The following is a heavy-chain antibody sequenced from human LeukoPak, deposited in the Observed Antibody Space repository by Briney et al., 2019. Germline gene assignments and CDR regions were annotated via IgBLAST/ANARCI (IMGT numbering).Heavy chain of an antibody. CDR2: ISGSGGST. Sequence: AGGSLRLSCAASGFTFSSYAMGWVRQAPGKGLEWVSGISGSGGSTYYADSVKGRFTISRDNSKNTLYVQMNSLRAEDTAVYYCAKLATMIVKDAFDIWGQGTMVTVSS. J-gene: IGHJ3*02. CDR1: GFTFSSYA. V-gene: IGHV3-23*01. D-gene: IGHD3-22*01. CDR3: AKLATMIVKDAFDI.